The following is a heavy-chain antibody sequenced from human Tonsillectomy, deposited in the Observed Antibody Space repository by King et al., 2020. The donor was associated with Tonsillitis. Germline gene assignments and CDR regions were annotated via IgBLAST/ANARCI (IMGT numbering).Heavy chain of an antibody. Sequence: VQLVESGGGLVQPGGSLRLSCAASGFTFSCYAMSWVRQAPGKGLEWVSVIYSGGSSTYYADSVKGRFTISRDNSKNTLYLQMNSLRAEDTAVYYCAKDLGAPNLNYYGSGSYYLDAFDIWGQGTMVTVSS. D-gene: IGHD3-10*01. CDR3: AKDLGAPNLNYYGSGSYYLDAFDI. CDR1: GFTFSCYA. V-gene: IGHV3-23*03. CDR2: IYSGGSST. J-gene: IGHJ3*02.